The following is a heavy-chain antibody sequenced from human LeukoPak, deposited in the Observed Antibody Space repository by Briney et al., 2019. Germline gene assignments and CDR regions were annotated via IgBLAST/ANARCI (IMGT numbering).Heavy chain of an antibody. V-gene: IGHV4-59*01. J-gene: IGHJ6*03. D-gene: IGHD3-16*01. Sequence: SETLSLSCTVSGASISSYYWSWIRQPPGKGLEWIGYIYYSGSTNYNPSLKSRVTISVDTSKNQFSLKLSSVTAADTAVYYCARETSQKGAHYMDVWGKGTTVTISS. CDR2: IYYSGST. CDR3: ARETSQKGAHYMDV. CDR1: GASISSYY.